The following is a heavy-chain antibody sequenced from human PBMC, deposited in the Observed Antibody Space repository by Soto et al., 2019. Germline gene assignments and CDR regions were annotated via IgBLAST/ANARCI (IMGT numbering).Heavy chain of an antibody. J-gene: IGHJ5*02. D-gene: IGHD2-15*01. CDR3: ARGVGYCSGGSCYNWFDP. V-gene: IGHV4-59*01. Sequence: SETLSLTCTVSGGSISSYYWSWIRQPPGKGLEWIGYIYYSGSTNYNPSLKSRVTISVDTSKNQFSLKLSSVTAADTAVYYCARGVGYCSGGSCYNWFDPRGQGTLVTVSS. CDR1: GGSISSYY. CDR2: IYYSGST.